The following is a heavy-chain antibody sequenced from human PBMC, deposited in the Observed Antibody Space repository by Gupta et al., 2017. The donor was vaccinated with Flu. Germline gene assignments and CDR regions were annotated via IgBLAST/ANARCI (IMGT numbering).Heavy chain of an antibody. J-gene: IGHJ6*02. CDR3: ARIVPAAIYYYYYGMDV. CDR1: W. D-gene: IGHD2-2*01. V-gene: IGHV3-7*01. Sequence: WMSWVRQAPGKGLEWVANIKQDGSEKYYVDSVKGRFTISRDNAKNSLYLQMNSLRAEDTAVYYCARIVPAAIYYYYYGMDVWGQGTTVTVSS. CDR2: IKQDGSEK.